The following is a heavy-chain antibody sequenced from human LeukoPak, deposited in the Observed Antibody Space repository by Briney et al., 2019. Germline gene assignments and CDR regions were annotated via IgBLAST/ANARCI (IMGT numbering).Heavy chain of an antibody. V-gene: IGHV5-51*01. Sequence: GESLKISCNGSGYXFTNYWISWVGQMPGKGLEWMGFIYPDDSDTRYSPSFQGQVTISADKSISTAYLQWSSLKASDTAMYYCARRGYYDSGGYYYDFWGQGTLVTVSS. CDR3: ARRGYYDSGGYYYDF. CDR1: GYXFTNYW. CDR2: IYPDDSDT. J-gene: IGHJ4*02. D-gene: IGHD3-22*01.